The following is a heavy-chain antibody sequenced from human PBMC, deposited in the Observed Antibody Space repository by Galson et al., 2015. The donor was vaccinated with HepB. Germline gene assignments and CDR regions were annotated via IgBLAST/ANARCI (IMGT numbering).Heavy chain of an antibody. CDR1: GFTFSSYG. J-gene: IGHJ4*02. D-gene: IGHD4-11*01. CDR3: ARETTTVNAADY. CDR2: IWYDGSNK. Sequence: SLRLSCAASGFTFSSYGMHWVRQAPGKGLEWVAVIWYDGSNKYYADSVKGRFTISRDNSKNTLYLQMNSLRAEDTAVYYCARETTTVNAADYWGQGTLVTVSS. V-gene: IGHV3-33*01.